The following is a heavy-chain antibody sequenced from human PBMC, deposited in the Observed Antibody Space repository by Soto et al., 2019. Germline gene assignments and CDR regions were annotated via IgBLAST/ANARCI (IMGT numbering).Heavy chain of an antibody. Sequence: PGGSLRLSCAASGFTVSSNYMSWVRQAPGKGLEWVSVIYSGGSTYYADSVKGRFTISRHNSKNTLYLQMNSLRAEDTAVYYCARELPGGYYSYYGMDVWGQGTTVTVSS. D-gene: IGHD2-15*01. CDR3: ARELPGGYYSYYGMDV. CDR1: GFTVSSNY. V-gene: IGHV3-53*04. CDR2: IYSGGST. J-gene: IGHJ6*02.